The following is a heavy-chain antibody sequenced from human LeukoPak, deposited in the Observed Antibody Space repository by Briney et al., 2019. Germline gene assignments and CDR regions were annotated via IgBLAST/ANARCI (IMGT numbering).Heavy chain of an antibody. CDR2: IKSKTDGGTT. Sequence: GGSLRLSCAASGFTFSNAWMSWVRQAPGKGLEWVGRIKSKTDGGTTDYAAPVKGRFTISRDDSKNTLYLQMNSLKTEDTAVYYCTAEYYYGSGSSAFDIWGQGTMVTVSS. V-gene: IGHV3-15*01. D-gene: IGHD3-10*01. CDR3: TAEYYYGSGSSAFDI. CDR1: GFTFSNAW. J-gene: IGHJ3*02.